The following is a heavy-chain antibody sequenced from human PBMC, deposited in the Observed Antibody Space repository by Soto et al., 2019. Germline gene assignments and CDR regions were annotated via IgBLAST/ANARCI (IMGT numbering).Heavy chain of an antibody. CDR3: ARDQCSGGSCYPGMDA. Sequence: RLSCAASGFTFSSYSMNWVRQAPGKGLEWVSSISSSSSYIYYADSVKGRFTISRDNAKNSLYLQMNSLRAEDTAVYYCARDQCSGGSCYPGMDAWGQGTTVTVSS. J-gene: IGHJ6*02. CDR1: GFTFSSYS. V-gene: IGHV3-21*01. D-gene: IGHD2-15*01. CDR2: ISSSSSYI.